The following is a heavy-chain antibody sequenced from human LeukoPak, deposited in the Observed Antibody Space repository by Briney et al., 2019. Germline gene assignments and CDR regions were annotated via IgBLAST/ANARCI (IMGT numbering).Heavy chain of an antibody. D-gene: IGHD2-15*01. J-gene: IGHJ4*02. CDR2: IKQDGSEK. Sequence: GGSLRLSCAASGFTFSSYWMSWVRQAPGKGLERVANIKQDGSEKYYVDSVKGRFTISRDNAKNSLYLQMNSLRAEDTAVYYCARVIVVVVAAIGYFDYWGQGTLVTVSS. V-gene: IGHV3-7*03. CDR3: ARVIVVVVAAIGYFDY. CDR1: GFTFSSYW.